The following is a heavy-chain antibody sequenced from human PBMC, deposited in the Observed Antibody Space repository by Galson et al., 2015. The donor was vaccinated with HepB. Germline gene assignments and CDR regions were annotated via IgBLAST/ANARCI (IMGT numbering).Heavy chain of an antibody. Sequence: SLRLSCAASGFTFSSYSMNWVRQAPGQGLEWVSSISSSSSYIYYADSVKGRFTISRDNAKNSLYLQMNSLRAEDTAVYYCAREGRYYDSSGYYRRKGADYWGQGTLVTVSS. CDR1: GFTFSSYS. CDR3: AREGRYYDSSGYYRRKGADY. CDR2: ISSSSSYI. J-gene: IGHJ4*02. D-gene: IGHD3-22*01. V-gene: IGHV3-21*01.